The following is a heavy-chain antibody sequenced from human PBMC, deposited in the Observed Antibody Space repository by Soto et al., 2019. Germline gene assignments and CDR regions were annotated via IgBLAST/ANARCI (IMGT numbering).Heavy chain of an antibody. CDR2: INSDGSST. J-gene: IGHJ6*03. D-gene: IGHD5-12*01. Sequence: GGSLRLSCAASGFTFSSYWMHWVRQAPGKGLVWVSRINSDGSSTSYADSVKGRFTISRDNAKNTLYLQMNSLRAEETAVYYCAREVWDSGYDYEGYYYYYMDVWGKGTTVTVSS. CDR1: GFTFSSYW. CDR3: AREVWDSGYDYEGYYYYYMDV. V-gene: IGHV3-74*01.